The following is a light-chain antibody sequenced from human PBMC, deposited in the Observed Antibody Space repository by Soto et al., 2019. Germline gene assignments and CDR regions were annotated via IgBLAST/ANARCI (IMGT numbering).Light chain of an antibody. CDR1: QSISSW. J-gene: IGKJ1*01. V-gene: IGKV1-5*03. CDR2: KAS. Sequence: DIQMTQSPSTLSASVGDRVTIICRASQSISSWLAWYQQKPGKAPKLLIYKASSLESGVPSRFSGSGSGTEFTLTISSLQPDEFATYYCQQYNSYPWTFGQGTKGEIK. CDR3: QQYNSYPWT.